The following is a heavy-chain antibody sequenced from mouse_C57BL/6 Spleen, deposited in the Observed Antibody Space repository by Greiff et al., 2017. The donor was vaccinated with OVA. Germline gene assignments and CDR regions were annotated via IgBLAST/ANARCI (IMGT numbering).Heavy chain of an antibody. J-gene: IGHJ1*03. V-gene: IGHV1-64*01. D-gene: IGHD4-1*01. CDR1: GYTFTSYW. Sequence: QVQLQQPGAELVKPGASVKLSCKASGYTFTSYWMHWVKQRPGQGLEWIGMIHPNSGSTNYNEKFKSKATLTVDKSSSTAYMQLSSLTSEDSAVYYCARGDWDNWYFDVWGTGTTVTVSS. CDR2: IHPNSGST. CDR3: ARGDWDNWYFDV.